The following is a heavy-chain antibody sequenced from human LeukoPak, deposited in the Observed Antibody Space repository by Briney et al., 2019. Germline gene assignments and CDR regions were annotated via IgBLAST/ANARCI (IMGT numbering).Heavy chain of an antibody. CDR2: IWSDGSSD. V-gene: IGHV3-33*01. CDR3: ARGQSPSFYDMDV. CDR1: GFVFSDYG. D-gene: IGHD3-16*02. J-gene: IGHJ6*02. Sequence: GRSLRLSCVASGFVFSDYGMHWGRQAPGMGLEWVAVIWSDGSSDRYAASVKGRFTISKDNSRNTLYLQMSSLRDDDTAVYYCARGQSPSFYDMDVWGQGTTVIVS.